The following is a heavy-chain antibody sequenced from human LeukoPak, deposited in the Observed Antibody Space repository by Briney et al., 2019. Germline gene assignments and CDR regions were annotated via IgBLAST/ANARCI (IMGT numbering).Heavy chain of an antibody. CDR3: ATSRSFDY. D-gene: IGHD6-6*01. J-gene: IGHJ4*02. CDR1: GFTFSSYW. Sequence: GGSLRLSCAASGFTFSSYWMHWVRQVPGKALVWVSRINSDGTSTSYADSVKGRFTISRDNAKNTLYLQMNSLRAEDTAVYYCATSRSFDYWGRGTLVTVSS. CDR2: INSDGTST. V-gene: IGHV3-74*01.